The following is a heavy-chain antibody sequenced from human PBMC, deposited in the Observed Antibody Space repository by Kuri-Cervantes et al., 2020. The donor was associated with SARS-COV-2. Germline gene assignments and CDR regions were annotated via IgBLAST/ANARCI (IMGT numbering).Heavy chain of an antibody. Sequence: ASVKVSCKASGYTFTSYDINWVRQATGQGLEWMGWMNPNSGNTGYAQKFQGRVTMTRNTSTSTVYMELSSLRSEDTAVYYCARAGVGGYDFNYWGQGTLVTVSS. V-gene: IGHV1-8*01. CDR2: MNPNSGNT. CDR1: GYTFTSYD. CDR3: ARAGVGGYDFNY. D-gene: IGHD5-12*01. J-gene: IGHJ4*02.